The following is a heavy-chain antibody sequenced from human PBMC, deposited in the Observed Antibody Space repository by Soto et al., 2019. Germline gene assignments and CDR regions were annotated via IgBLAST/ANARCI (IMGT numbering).Heavy chain of an antibody. Sequence: ASVKVSCKASGGTFSSYAISWVRQAPGQGLEWMGGIIPIFGTANYAQKFQGRVTITADESTSTAYMELSSLRSEDTAVYYCARSIGSSGYYFWFDPWGQGTLVTVSS. D-gene: IGHD3-22*01. J-gene: IGHJ5*02. V-gene: IGHV1-69*13. CDR2: IIPIFGTA. CDR3: ARSIGSSGYYFWFDP. CDR1: GGTFSSYA.